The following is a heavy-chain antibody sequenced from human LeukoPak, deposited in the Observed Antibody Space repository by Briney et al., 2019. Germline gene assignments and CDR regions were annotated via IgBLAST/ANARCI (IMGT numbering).Heavy chain of an antibody. CDR2: IGTAGDT. CDR1: GFTFSSYD. V-gene: IGHV3-13*01. CDR3: ARAAAMAFYYFDY. J-gene: IGHJ4*02. D-gene: IGHD5-18*01. Sequence: GGSLRLSCAASGFTFSSYDKHWVRQATGKGLEWVSAIGTAGDTYYPGSVKGRFTISRDNAKNSLYLQMNSLRAEDTAVYYCARAAAMAFYYFDYWGQGTLVTVSS.